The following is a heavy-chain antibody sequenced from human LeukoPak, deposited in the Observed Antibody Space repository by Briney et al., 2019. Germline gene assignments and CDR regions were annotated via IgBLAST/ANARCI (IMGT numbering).Heavy chain of an antibody. CDR3: ARDYDYLSGHNLDAYDI. Sequence: PGGSLRLSCVASGLTFSSYWMTWVRQVPGKGLEWVANIKEDGSAKSYVDSVKGRFTISRDNAKNSLYLQMDSLRVEDTAVYYCARDYDYLSGHNLDAYDIWGQGTAVTVSS. CDR1: GLTFSSYW. V-gene: IGHV3-7*01. J-gene: IGHJ3*02. D-gene: IGHD3-16*01. CDR2: IKEDGSAK.